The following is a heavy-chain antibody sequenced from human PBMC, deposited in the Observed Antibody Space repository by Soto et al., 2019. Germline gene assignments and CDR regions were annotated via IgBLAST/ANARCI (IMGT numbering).Heavy chain of an antibody. Sequence: ASVKVSCKASGYTFTSYDINWVRQATGQGLEWMGWMDPNSGNTGSVQKFQGRVTMTRNTSISTAYMELSSLRSEDTAVYYCARESRYCSGGSCYFLPGIDYWGQGTLVTVSS. CDR1: GYTFTSYD. V-gene: IGHV1-8*01. J-gene: IGHJ4*02. CDR2: MDPNSGNT. CDR3: ARESRYCSGGSCYFLPGIDY. D-gene: IGHD2-15*01.